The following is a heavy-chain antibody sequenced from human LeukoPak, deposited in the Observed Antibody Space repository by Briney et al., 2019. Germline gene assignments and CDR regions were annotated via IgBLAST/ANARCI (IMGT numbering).Heavy chain of an antibody. J-gene: IGHJ4*02. CDR3: ARSLDLRMQGGYIYGGSTPFDY. Sequence: ASVKVSCKTSGYTFTGYYMHWVRQAPGQGLEWMGWINPNSGGTNYAQKFQGRVTMTRDTSISTAYMELSRLRSDDTAVYYCARSLDLRMQGGYIYGGSTPFDYWGQGTLVTVSS. D-gene: IGHD5-18*01. V-gene: IGHV1-2*02. CDR1: GYTFTGYY. CDR2: INPNSGGT.